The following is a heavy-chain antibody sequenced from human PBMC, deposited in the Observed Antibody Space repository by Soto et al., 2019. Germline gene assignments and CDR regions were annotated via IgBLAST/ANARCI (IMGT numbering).Heavy chain of an antibody. J-gene: IGHJ6*02. CDR3: ARVGYYDSSGYWDYYYYGMDV. Sequence: NPSETLSLTCTVSGGSISSYYWSWIRQPPGKGLEWIGYIYYSGSTNYNPSLKSRVTISVDTSKNQFSLKLSSVTAADTAVYYCARVGYYDSSGYWDYYYYGMDVWGQGTTVTVSS. D-gene: IGHD3-22*01. CDR2: IYYSGST. V-gene: IGHV4-59*01. CDR1: GGSISSYY.